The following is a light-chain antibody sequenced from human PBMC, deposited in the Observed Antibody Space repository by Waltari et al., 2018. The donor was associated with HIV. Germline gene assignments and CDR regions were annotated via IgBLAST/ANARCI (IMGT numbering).Light chain of an antibody. J-gene: IGLJ3*02. CDR2: KDI. V-gene: IGLV3-25*03. CDR3: QSTDYDGTWV. CDR1: ALPKKS. Sequence: SYDLTQTPSVSVSPGQTARINCSRGALPKKSSSWYRQKAGHAPILLIYKDIERSSGIPERISGSGSGTGVTLTITDVQAEDEGDYFCQSTDYDGTWVFGGGTKLTVL.